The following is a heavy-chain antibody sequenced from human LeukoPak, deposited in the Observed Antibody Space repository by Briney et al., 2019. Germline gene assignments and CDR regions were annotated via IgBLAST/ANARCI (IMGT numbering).Heavy chain of an antibody. CDR3: ARGASGGTGDWFDL. CDR1: GYTLTSYN. D-gene: IGHD3-10*01. CDR2: INPSGSST. J-gene: IGHJ5*02. Sequence: ASVKVSCKASGYTLTSYNMHWVRQAPGQGLEWMGIINPSGSSTSYAQRFQGRLTVSRDTSTSTVYMELSSLTSEDTAAYYCARGASGGTGDWFDLWGQGTLVTVSS. V-gene: IGHV1-46*01.